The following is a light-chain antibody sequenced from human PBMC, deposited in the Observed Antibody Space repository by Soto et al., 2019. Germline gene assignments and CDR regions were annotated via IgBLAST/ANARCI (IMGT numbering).Light chain of an antibody. J-gene: IGKJ1*01. V-gene: IGKV3-11*01. Sequence: EIVLTQSPATLSLSPGERATLSCRASQSVSSYLAWYQQKPRQAPRLLIYDASNRATGIPARFSGSGSGTDFTLTISSLEPEDFAVYYCQQRSNWPPTFGQGTKVDI. CDR1: QSVSSY. CDR3: QQRSNWPPT. CDR2: DAS.